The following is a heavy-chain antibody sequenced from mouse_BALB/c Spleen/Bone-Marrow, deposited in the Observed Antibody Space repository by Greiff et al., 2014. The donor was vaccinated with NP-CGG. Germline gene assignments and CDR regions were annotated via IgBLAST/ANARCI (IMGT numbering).Heavy chain of an antibody. CDR1: GFSLTSYG. CDR3: SRITTATGAMDY. D-gene: IGHD1-2*01. Sequence: QVQLQQSGPGLVAPSRSLSITCTVSGFSLTSYGVHWVRQPPGKGLEWLGVIWADGSTNYNSALMSRLSISKDNSKSQVFLKMNSLQTDDTAVYYCSRITTATGAMDYWGQGTSVTVSS. CDR2: IWADGST. J-gene: IGHJ4*01. V-gene: IGHV2-9*02.